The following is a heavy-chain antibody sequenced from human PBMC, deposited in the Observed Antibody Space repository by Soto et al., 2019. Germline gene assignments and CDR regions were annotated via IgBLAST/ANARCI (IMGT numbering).Heavy chain of an antibody. V-gene: IGHV3-73*01. Sequence: EAQLVESGGGLVQPGGSLKLSCAASGFTLSGFDIHWVRQASGEGLEWVGRIKTKVESYATALAASGKGRFTLSRDYPKNTSYLVMNSLKTEDTAVYYCTRRYCSGGGCSSDFDYCGQGTLVTVSS. CDR2: IKTKVESYAT. D-gene: IGHD2-15*01. CDR1: GFTLSGFD. CDR3: TRRYCSGGGCSSDFDY. J-gene: IGHJ4*02.